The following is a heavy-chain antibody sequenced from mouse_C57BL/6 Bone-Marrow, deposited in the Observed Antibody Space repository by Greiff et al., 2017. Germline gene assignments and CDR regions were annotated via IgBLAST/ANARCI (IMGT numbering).Heavy chain of an antibody. CDR2: ISDGGSYT. J-gene: IGHJ1*03. Sequence: EVQGVESGGGLVKPGGSLKLSCAASGFTFSSYAMSWVRQTPEKRLAWVATISDGGSYTYYPDNVKGRFTISRDNAKNNLYLQMSHLKSEDTAMYYCAREGRRGYFDVWGTGTTVTVSS. CDR3: AREGRRGYFDV. CDR1: GFTFSSYA. V-gene: IGHV5-4*01.